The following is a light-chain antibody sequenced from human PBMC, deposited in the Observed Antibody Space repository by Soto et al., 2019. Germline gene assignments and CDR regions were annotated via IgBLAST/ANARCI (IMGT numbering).Light chain of an antibody. J-gene: IGLJ1*01. CDR3: SSYTTTNSWI. Sequence: QSVLTQPASVSGSPGQSITTSCTGATSDDYVSWYQQPPGKAPKLLIYEVVNRPSEVSNRFSGSKSDNTASLTISGLQAEDEAHYYCSSYTTTNSWIFGTGTRSPS. V-gene: IGLV2-14*01. CDR1: TSDDY. CDR2: EVV.